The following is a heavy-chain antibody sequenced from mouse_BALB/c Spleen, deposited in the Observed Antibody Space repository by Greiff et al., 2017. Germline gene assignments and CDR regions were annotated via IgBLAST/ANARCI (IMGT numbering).Heavy chain of an antibody. CDR1: GFTFSDYY. Sequence: EVKLVESGGGLVKPGGSLKLSCAASGFTFSDYYMYWVRQTPEKRLEWVATISDGGSYTYYPDSVKGRFTISRDNAKNNLYLQMSSLKSEDTAMYYCARGGGLRLRGFAYWGQGTLVTVSA. CDR2: ISDGGSYT. V-gene: IGHV5-4*02. CDR3: ARGGGLRLRGFAY. J-gene: IGHJ3*01. D-gene: IGHD1-2*01.